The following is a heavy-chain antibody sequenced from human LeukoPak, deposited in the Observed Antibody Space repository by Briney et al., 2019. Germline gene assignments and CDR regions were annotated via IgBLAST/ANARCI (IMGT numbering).Heavy chain of an antibody. CDR2: IRYDRSNK. J-gene: IGHJ4*02. Sequence: GGSLRLSCAASGFTFSSYGMHWVRQAPGKGLEWVAFIRYDRSNKYYADSVKGRFTISRDNSKNTLYLQVNSLRAEDTAVYYCAKDHFWSGSIDYWGQGTLVTVSS. V-gene: IGHV3-30*02. D-gene: IGHD3-3*01. CDR3: AKDHFWSGSIDY. CDR1: GFTFSSYG.